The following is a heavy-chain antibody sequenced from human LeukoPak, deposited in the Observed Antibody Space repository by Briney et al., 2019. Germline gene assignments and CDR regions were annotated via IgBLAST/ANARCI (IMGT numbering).Heavy chain of an antibody. V-gene: IGHV3-48*04. D-gene: IGHD3-10*02. J-gene: IGHJ4*02. CDR2: ISSSGATM. CDR3: TRGFDVSDY. CDR1: GLTFNSYS. Sequence: GGSLRLSFAVSGLTFNSYSMNWVRQAPGKGLEWVSYISSSGATMYYADSVKGRFTISRDNAKNSLYLQMNSLRVEDTAMYYCTRGFDVSDYWGQGTVVTVSS.